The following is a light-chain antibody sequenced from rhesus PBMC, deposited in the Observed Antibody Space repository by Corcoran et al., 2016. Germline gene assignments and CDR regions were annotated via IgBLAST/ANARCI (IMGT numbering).Light chain of an antibody. CDR2: NAV. CDR3: QQCDDRPYS. Sequence: DIQMTQSPSSLSASVGDKVTITRHASQGISSWLAWYQQKPGKAPKPLFHNAVSLQSGVPSRFSGSGSGTDYTLTISSLQTEDFATYYCQQCDDRPYSFGQGTKVEI. V-gene: IGKV1-19*01. CDR1: QGISSW. J-gene: IGKJ2*01.